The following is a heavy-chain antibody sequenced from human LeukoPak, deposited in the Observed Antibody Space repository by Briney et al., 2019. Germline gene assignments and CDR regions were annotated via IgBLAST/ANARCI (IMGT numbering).Heavy chain of an antibody. V-gene: IGHV6-1*01. CDR1: GDSVSSNSAA. D-gene: IGHD6-19*01. Sequence: SQTLSLTCAISGDSVSSNSAAWNWIRQSPSRGLEWLGRTYYRSKWYNDYAVSVKSRITINPDTSKNQFSLQLNSVTPEDTAVYYCARDAGWARRQWLVRDAFDIWGQGTMVTVSS. CDR2: TYYRSKWYN. CDR3: ARDAGWARRQWLVRDAFDI. J-gene: IGHJ3*02.